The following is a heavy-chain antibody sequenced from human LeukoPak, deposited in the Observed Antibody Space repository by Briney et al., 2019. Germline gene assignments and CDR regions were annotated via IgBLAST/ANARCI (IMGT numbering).Heavy chain of an antibody. D-gene: IGHD3-3*01. CDR2: ISNNGGYT. Sequence: GGSLRLSCAASGFTFSSSAMSWVRQAPGKGLEWVSAISNNGGYTYYADSVQGRFTISRDNSKSTLCLQMNSLRAEDTAVYYCAKDLRGSGYYSAFDYWGQGTLVTVSS. V-gene: IGHV3-23*01. J-gene: IGHJ4*02. CDR1: GFTFSSSA. CDR3: AKDLRGSGYYSAFDY.